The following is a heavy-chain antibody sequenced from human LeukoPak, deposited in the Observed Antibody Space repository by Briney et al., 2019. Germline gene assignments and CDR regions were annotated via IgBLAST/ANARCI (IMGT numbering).Heavy chain of an antibody. CDR1: GFTFSTYW. CDR3: ARYSSSWHANDY. V-gene: IGHV3-74*01. D-gene: IGHD6-13*01. CDR2: ISSDGGSV. J-gene: IGHJ4*02. Sequence: PGGSLRLSCAASGFTFSTYWMHWVRQAPGKGLEWVSRISSDGGSVSYADSVRGRFTISRDNAKNTMYLQMNGLRAEDTAVYFCARYSSSWHANDYWGQGTLVTVSS.